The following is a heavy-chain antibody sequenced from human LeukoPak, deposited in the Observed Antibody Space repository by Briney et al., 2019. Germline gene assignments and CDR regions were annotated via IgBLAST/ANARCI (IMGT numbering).Heavy chain of an antibody. Sequence: GGSLRLSCAASGFTFSSYSMNWVRQAPGKGLEWISYISSASNTIYYADSVKGRFTISRDNAKNSVYLQMNSLRAEDSAMYYCARDGWFGDYNWFDPWGQGTLVTVSS. CDR1: GFTFSSYS. V-gene: IGHV3-48*01. D-gene: IGHD3-10*01. CDR2: ISSASNTI. CDR3: ARDGWFGDYNWFDP. J-gene: IGHJ5*02.